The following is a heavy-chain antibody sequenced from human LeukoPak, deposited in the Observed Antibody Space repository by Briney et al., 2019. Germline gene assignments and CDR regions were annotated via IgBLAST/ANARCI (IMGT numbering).Heavy chain of an antibody. CDR2: INPNSGGT. J-gene: IGHJ4*02. CDR3: ANSYDSRGYWVD. V-gene: IGHV1-2*02. CDR1: GYTFSSYY. D-gene: IGHD3-22*01. Sequence: ASVKVSCEASGYTFSSYYMHWVRQAPGQGLEWIGWINPNSGGTNYAQKFQGRVTMTRDTSISTAYMELSRLRSDDTAVYYCANSYDSRGYWVDWGQGTLVSVSS.